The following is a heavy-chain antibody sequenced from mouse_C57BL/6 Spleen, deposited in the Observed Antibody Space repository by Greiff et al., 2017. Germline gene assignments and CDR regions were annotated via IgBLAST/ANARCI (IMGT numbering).Heavy chain of an antibody. V-gene: IGHV1-64*01. Sequence: QVQLQQSGAELVKPGASVKLSCKASGYTFTSYWMHWVKQRPGQGLEWIGMIHPNSGSTNYNEKFKSKATLTVDKSSSTAYMQLSSLTSEDSAVYYGARVVATDARDYWGKGTSVTVSS. D-gene: IGHD1-1*01. CDR3: ARVVATDARDY. CDR1: GYTFTSYW. CDR2: IHPNSGST. J-gene: IGHJ4*01.